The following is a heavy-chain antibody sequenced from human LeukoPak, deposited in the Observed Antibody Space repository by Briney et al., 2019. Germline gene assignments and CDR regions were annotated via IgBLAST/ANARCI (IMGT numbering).Heavy chain of an antibody. J-gene: IGHJ4*02. CDR1: GCSMNSYY. V-gene: IGHV4-59*01. Sequence: SETLSLTCTVSGCSMNSYYWSWIRQPPGKGLEWIGYIFYSGTTDYNPPLKSRVTISVDSSKNQFSLKMTSVTAADTAVYYCARDRSRYSSRYFDFWGQGTLVTVSS. CDR2: IFYSGTT. D-gene: IGHD6-19*01. CDR3: ARDRSRYSSRYFDF.